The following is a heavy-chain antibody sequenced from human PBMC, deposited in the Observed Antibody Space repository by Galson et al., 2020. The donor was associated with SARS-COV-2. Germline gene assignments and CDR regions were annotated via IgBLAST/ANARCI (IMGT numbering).Heavy chain of an antibody. CDR1: GFTFTNYA. CDR2: ISHDGRIE. V-gene: IGHV3-30*04. J-gene: IGHJ3*02. Sequence: GGSLRLSCAASGFTFTNYAIHWVRQAPGKGLEWVAVISHDGRIELYADSVKGRFTISKDNSENMLFLQMDSLRADDTAVCYCARDVSGGASDIWGQGTMVTVSS. D-gene: IGHD1-26*01. CDR3: ARDVSGGASDI.